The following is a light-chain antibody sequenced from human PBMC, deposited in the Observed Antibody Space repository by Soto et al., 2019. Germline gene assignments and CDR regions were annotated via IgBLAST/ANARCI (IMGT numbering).Light chain of an antibody. V-gene: IGLV2-14*01. Sequence: QSALTQPASVSGSPGQSITISCAGTNSDIGHYNYVSWYQQHPGKAPKLILYGVTNRPSGVSNRFSGSKSGNTASLTISGLRAEDEADYYCGSYTASNTVEVFGTGTKLTVL. CDR1: NSDIGHYNY. J-gene: IGLJ1*01. CDR3: GSYTASNTVEV. CDR2: GVT.